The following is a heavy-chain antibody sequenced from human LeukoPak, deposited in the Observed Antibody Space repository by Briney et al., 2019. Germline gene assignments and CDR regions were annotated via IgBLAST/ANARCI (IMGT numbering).Heavy chain of an antibody. CDR2: INSDGSST. J-gene: IGHJ4*02. Sequence: GGSLRLSCAASGFTFSSYWMHWVRHAPGKGLVWVSRINSDGSSTSYADSVKGRFTISRDNSKNTLYLQMNSLRAEDTAVYYCAGIAARPAYYFDYWGQGTLVTVSS. CDR3: AGIAARPAYYFDY. V-gene: IGHV3-74*01. D-gene: IGHD6-6*01. CDR1: GFTFSSYW.